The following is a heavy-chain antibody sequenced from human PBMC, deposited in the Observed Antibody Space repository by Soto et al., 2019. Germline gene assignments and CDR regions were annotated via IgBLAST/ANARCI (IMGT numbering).Heavy chain of an antibody. CDR2: IIPIFGTA. CDR3: ARGLNYYDSSGYYYGDAFDI. D-gene: IGHD3-22*01. J-gene: IGHJ3*02. V-gene: IGHV1-69*06. Sequence: GASVKVSCKASGGTFSSYAISWVRQAPGQGLGWMGGIIPIFGTANYAQKFQGRVTITADKSTSTAYMELSSLRSEDTAVYYCARGLNYYDSSGYYYGDAFDIWGQGTMVTVSS. CDR1: GGTFSSYA.